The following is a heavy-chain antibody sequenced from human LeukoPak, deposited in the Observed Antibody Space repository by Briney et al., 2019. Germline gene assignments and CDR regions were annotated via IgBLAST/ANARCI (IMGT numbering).Heavy chain of an antibody. D-gene: IGHD6-13*01. CDR1: GVSISSSSYY. J-gene: IGHJ4*02. CDR3: ARDISAAAFDY. V-gene: IGHV4-39*02. CDR2: IFYSGST. Sequence: PSETLSLTCTVSGVSISSSSYYWGWIRQPPGKGLEWIGSIFYSGSTYYNPSLKSRVTISVDTSKNQFSLKLSSVTAADTAVYYCARDISAAAFDYWGQGTLVTVPS.